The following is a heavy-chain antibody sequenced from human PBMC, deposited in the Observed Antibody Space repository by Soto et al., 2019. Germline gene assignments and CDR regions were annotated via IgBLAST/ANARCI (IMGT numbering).Heavy chain of an antibody. CDR2: IWYDGSNK. J-gene: IGHJ3*02. V-gene: IGHV3-33*01. CDR1: GFTFSSYG. CDR3: ARDLDTIFGVAQDVFDI. Sequence: GGSLRLSCAASGFTFSSYGMHWVRQAPGKGLEWVAVIWYDGSNKYYADSVKGRFTISRDNSKNTLYLQMNSLRAEDTAVYYCARDLDTIFGVAQDVFDIWGQGTMVTVSS. D-gene: IGHD3-3*01.